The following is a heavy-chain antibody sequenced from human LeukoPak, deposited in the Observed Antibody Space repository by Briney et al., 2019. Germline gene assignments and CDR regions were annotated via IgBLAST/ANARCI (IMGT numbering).Heavy chain of an antibody. V-gene: IGHV3-74*01. D-gene: IGHD6-25*01. CDR3: ARDRGRYYMDV. Sequence: GGSLRLSCAASGFTFSSYWMHWVRQAPGKGPVWVSRTNSDGSITSYADSVKGRFTISRDNAKNTLFLQMNSLRAEDTAVYYCARDRGRYYMDVWGKGTTVTISS. CDR1: GFTFSSYW. CDR2: TNSDGSIT. J-gene: IGHJ6*03.